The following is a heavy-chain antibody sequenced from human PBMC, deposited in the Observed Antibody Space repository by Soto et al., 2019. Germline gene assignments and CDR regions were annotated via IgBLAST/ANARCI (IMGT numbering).Heavy chain of an antibody. Sequence: SLRLSCAASGFTFSSYGMHWVRQAPGKGLEWVAVISYDGSNKYYADSVKGRFTISRDNSKNTLYLQMSSLRSEDTAVYYCARVPPSDGGTYYYYYGMDVWGQGTTVTVSS. CDR1: GFTFSSYG. J-gene: IGHJ6*02. CDR3: ARVPPSDGGTYYYYYGMDV. D-gene: IGHD3-16*01. V-gene: IGHV3-30*03. CDR2: ISYDGSNK.